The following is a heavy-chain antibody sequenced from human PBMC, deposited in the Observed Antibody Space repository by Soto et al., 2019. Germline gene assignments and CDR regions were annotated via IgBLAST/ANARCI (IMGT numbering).Heavy chain of an antibody. Sequence: EVQLVESGGGLVQPGGSLRLSCAASGFTFSTYWMHWVRQAPGKGLVWVSRINSDGSTTNYADSVKGRFTISRVNAKNTLYLQMNSLRAEDTAVYYCARDAYYDMGVWGQGTTVTVSS. CDR3: ARDAYYDMGV. V-gene: IGHV3-74*01. CDR1: GFTFSTYW. J-gene: IGHJ6*02. CDR2: INSDGSTT.